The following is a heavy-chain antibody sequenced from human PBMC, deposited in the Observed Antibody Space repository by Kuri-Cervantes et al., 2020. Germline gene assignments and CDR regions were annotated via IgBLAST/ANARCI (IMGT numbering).Heavy chain of an antibody. Sequence: GESLKISCAASGFTFSSYGMHWVRQAPGKGLEWVANIKQDGSEKYYVDSVKGRFTISRDNAKNSLYLQMNSLRAEDTAVYYCARVDSSSWYYYYYGMDVWGQGTTVTVSS. J-gene: IGHJ6*02. CDR3: ARVDSSSWYYYYYGMDV. CDR1: GFTFSSYG. CDR2: IKQDGSEK. V-gene: IGHV3-7*01. D-gene: IGHD6-13*01.